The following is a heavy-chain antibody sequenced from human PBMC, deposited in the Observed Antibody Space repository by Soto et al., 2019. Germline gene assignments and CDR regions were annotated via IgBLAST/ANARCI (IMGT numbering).Heavy chain of an antibody. J-gene: IGHJ5*02. CDR2: IYYSGTS. V-gene: IGHV4-39*01. Sequence: QLQLQESGPGLVKPSETLSLTCTVSGGSIRDDTYYWGWIRQPPGKGLEWIGSIYYSGTSSYNPSLKSRDTMSVDTSKKQLSLRLSSVTAADTAAYYCARLHCYSPNCVPLDPWGQGTLVIVSS. CDR3: ARLHCYSPNCVPLDP. D-gene: IGHD2-2*01. CDR1: GGSIRDDTYY.